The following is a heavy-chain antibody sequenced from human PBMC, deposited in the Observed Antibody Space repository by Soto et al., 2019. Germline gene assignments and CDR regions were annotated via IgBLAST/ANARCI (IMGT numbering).Heavy chain of an antibody. D-gene: IGHD3-22*01. V-gene: IGHV5-51*01. CDR3: ARQESVGDSSGYYYYYYGMDV. Sequence: GESLKISCKGSGYSFTSYWIGWVRQMPGKGLEWMGIIYPGDSDTRYSPSFQGQVTISADKSISTAYLQWSSLKASDTAMYYCARQESVGDSSGYYYYYYGMDVWGQGTTVTVSS. CDR1: GYSFTSYW. J-gene: IGHJ6*02. CDR2: IYPGDSDT.